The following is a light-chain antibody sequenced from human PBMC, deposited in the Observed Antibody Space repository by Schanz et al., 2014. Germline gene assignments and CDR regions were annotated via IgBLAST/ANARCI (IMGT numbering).Light chain of an antibody. CDR1: QSVGSN. V-gene: IGKV3D-15*01. CDR2: GAS. CDR3: QQYYSYPQT. Sequence: EIVMTQSPATLSVTPGERATLSCRASQSVGSNLAWYQQRPGQAPRLLIYGASTRATGIPARFSGGGSGTEFTLTVSSLQSEDFATYYCQQYYSYPQTFGQGTKVEIK. J-gene: IGKJ1*01.